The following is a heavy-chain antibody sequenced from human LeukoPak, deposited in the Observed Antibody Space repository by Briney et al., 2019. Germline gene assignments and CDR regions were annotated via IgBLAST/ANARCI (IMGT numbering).Heavy chain of an antibody. Sequence: PSETLSLTCTVSGGSISSYYWSWIRQPPGKGLEWIGYIYYSGSTNYNPSLKSRVTISVDTSKNQFSLKLSSVTAADTAVYYCARHRRWLQFCFDYWGQGTLVTVSS. CDR1: GGSISSYY. CDR2: IYYSGST. J-gene: IGHJ4*02. D-gene: IGHD5-24*01. CDR3: ARHRRWLQFCFDY. V-gene: IGHV4-59*08.